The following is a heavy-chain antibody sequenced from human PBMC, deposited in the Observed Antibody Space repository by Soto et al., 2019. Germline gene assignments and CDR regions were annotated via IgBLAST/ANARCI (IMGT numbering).Heavy chain of an antibody. CDR1: GDSVSSKTVA. CDR3: AREFIGAAQYNWFDP. CDR2: THYRSKWYN. J-gene: IGHJ5*02. D-gene: IGHD6-13*01. Sequence: QTLSLTCAISGDSVSSKTVAWNWIRQSPSRGLEWLGRTHYRSKWYNDYAVSVKSRIIINPDTSKNQFSLHLSSVTPEDTAVYYCAREFIGAAQYNWFDPWGQGTQVTVSS. V-gene: IGHV6-1*01.